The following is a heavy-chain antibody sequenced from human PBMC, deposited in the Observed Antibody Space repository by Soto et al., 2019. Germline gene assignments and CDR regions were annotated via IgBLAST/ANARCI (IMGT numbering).Heavy chain of an antibody. V-gene: IGHV4-39*07. CDR3: ARVSRTVTMYYGMDV. D-gene: IGHD4-17*01. Sequence: SETLSLTCTVSGGSISTSSSYWGWIRQPPGKGLEWIGNIYNGGNTYYNPSLKSRVTISVDTSKNQFSLKLSSVTAADTAVYYCARVSRTVTMYYGMDVWGQGTTVTVSS. J-gene: IGHJ6*02. CDR1: GGSISTSSSY. CDR2: IYNGGNT.